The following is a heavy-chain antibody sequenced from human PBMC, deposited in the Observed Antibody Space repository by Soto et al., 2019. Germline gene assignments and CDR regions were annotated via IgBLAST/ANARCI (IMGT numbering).Heavy chain of an antibody. J-gene: IGHJ4*02. CDR1: GFTFSDFG. D-gene: IGHD3-16*02. CDR3: AKALGELSPESYDY. Sequence: QVQLVESGGGVVQPGRSLRLSCAASGFTFSDFGMHWVRQAPGKGLEWVAFISYDGSNKFHADSVKGRFTIPRDNSKNTLYLQMNSLRAEDTAVYYCAKALGELSPESYDYWGQGTLVTVSS. V-gene: IGHV3-30*18. CDR2: ISYDGSNK.